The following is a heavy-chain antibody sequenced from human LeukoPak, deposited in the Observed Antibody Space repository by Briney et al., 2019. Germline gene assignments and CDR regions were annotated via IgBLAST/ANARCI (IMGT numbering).Heavy chain of an antibody. CDR3: ARSSYSSGRYPFDY. D-gene: IGHD6-19*01. V-gene: IGHV3-21*01. CDR1: GLTFSSWS. J-gene: IGHJ4*02. CDR2: ISTSSSYM. Sequence: PGGSLRLSCAASGLTFSSWSMNWVRQAPGKGLEWVSSISTSSSYMYYAVSVRGRFTISRDNAKNSLSLQMNSLRVEDTAVYYCARSSYSSGRYPFDYWGQGTLLTVSS.